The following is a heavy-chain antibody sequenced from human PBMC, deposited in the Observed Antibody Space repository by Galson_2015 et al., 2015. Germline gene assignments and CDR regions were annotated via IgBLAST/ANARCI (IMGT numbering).Heavy chain of an antibody. CDR2: ITPIFGTT. D-gene: IGHD3-10*01. CDR1: GGTFSSYA. Sequence: SVKVSCKASGGTFSSYAISWVRQAPGQGLKWMGGITPIFGTTNYAQSFQGRVTITADESTSTAYMELSSLRSEDTAVYYCARKGEYYGSGGKEGFDPWGQGTLVTVSS. CDR3: ARKGEYYGSGGKEGFDP. J-gene: IGHJ5*02. V-gene: IGHV1-69*13.